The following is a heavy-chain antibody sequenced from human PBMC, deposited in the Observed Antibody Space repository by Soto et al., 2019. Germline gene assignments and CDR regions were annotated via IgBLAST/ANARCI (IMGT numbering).Heavy chain of an antibody. CDR2: TRSNGEYT. V-gene: IGHV3-23*01. CDR3: AKDSQSVSVSAARVYGMYV. CDR1: GFTFSSFA. J-gene: IGHJ6*02. Sequence: EVQVLESGGGLAQPGGSLRLSCAGSGFTFSSFAMTWVRQAPGKGLEWVSTTRSNGEYTYYTDSVKGRFTVSRDNSKNALFLEMSSLRAEDTAIYYCAKDSQSVSVSAARVYGMYVWGQGTTVTVSS. D-gene: IGHD2-2*01.